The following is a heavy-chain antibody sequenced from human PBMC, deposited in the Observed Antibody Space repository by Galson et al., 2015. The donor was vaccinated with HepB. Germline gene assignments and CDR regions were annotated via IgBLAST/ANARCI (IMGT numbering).Heavy chain of an antibody. D-gene: IGHD3-22*01. CDR2: ISWNSGSI. Sequence: SLRLSCAASGFTFDDYAMHWVRQAPGKGLEWVSGISWNSGSIGYADSVKGRFTISRDNAKNSLYLQMNSLRAEDTALYYCAKSSGYYLHDAFDIWGQGTMVTVSS. V-gene: IGHV3-9*01. CDR3: AKSSGYYLHDAFDI. CDR1: GFTFDDYA. J-gene: IGHJ3*02.